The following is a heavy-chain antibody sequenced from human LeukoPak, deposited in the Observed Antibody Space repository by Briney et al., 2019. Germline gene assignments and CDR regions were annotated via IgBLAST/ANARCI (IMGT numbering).Heavy chain of an antibody. CDR1: GGSISSSSYY. CDR2: IYYSGST. D-gene: IGHD3-10*01. CDR3: ARGLKPGSGSLEFGY. Sequence: SETLSLTCTVPGGSISSSSYYWGWIRQPPGKGLEWIGSIYYSGSTYYNPSLKSRVTISVDTSRNQFSLKLSSVTAADTAVYYCARGLKPGSGSLEFGYWGQGTLVTVSS. J-gene: IGHJ4*02. V-gene: IGHV4-39*07.